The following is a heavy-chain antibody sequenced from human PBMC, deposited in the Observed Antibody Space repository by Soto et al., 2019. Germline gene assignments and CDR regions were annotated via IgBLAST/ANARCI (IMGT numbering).Heavy chain of an antibody. Sequence: QGQLVQSGAEVKKPGASVMVSCKASGYTFASYGITWVRQAPGQGLEWLGWINAHTGNKKSAQKFQGRVTMTTDTPTNTAYMQLRSLGSDDTAIYYCARVWGADGAAFDIWGQGTVVNVSS. CDR3: ARVWGADGAAFDI. V-gene: IGHV1-18*01. CDR1: GYTFASYG. D-gene: IGHD3-16*01. CDR2: INAHTGNK. J-gene: IGHJ3*02.